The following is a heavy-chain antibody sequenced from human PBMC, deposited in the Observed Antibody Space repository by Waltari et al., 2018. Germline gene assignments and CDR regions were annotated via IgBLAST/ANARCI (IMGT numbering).Heavy chain of an antibody. V-gene: IGHV3-23*04. CDR1: GFTFSSYA. CDR3: AKAPSYSWNNEYFEV. Sequence: EVQLVESGGGLAKPGGSLRLSCVASGFTFSSYAMHWVRQAPGKGLEWVSAISSGGSTYYADSVKGRFTISRDNSKNALSLLINSLRAEDTAVYYCAKAPSYSWNNEYFEVWGQGALVTVSS. CDR2: ISSGGST. D-gene: IGHD1-20*01. J-gene: IGHJ1*01.